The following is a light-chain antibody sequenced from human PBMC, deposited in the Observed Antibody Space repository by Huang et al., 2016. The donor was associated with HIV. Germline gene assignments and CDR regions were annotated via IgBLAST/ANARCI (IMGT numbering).Light chain of an antibody. Sequence: EIVLTQSPGTLSLSPGERATPSCRASQSVSSGYLAWYQKRTGQAHRLLFFGWSTRATGIPDRFSGSGSGTDFTLTISRLEPEDFAVYYCQQYDSSPGTFGQGTKVEIK. CDR3: QQYDSSPGT. CDR1: QSVSSGY. J-gene: IGKJ1*01. V-gene: IGKV3-20*01. CDR2: GWS.